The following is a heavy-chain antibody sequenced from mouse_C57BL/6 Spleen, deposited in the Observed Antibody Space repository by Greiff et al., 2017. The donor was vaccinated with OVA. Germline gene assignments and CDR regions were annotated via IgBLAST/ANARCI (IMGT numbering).Heavy chain of an antibody. Sequence: EVMLVESGGGLVKPGGSLKLSCAASGFTFSSYAMSWVRQTPEKRLEWVATISDGGSYTYYPDNVKGRFTISRDNAKNNLYLQMSHLKSEDTAMYYCARYYGNYKGNAMDYWGQGTSVTVSS. CDR3: ARYYGNYKGNAMDY. J-gene: IGHJ4*01. CDR2: ISDGGSYT. CDR1: GFTFSSYA. D-gene: IGHD2-1*01. V-gene: IGHV5-4*03.